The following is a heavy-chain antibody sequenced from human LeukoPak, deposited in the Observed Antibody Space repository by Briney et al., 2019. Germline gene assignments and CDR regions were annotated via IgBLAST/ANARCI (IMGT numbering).Heavy chain of an antibody. CDR2: ISDIGVHI. CDR3: ARGHYGYWFDP. J-gene: IGHJ5*02. V-gene: IGHV3-21*01. Sequence: GGSLRLSCAASGFIFNKFSMNWVRQAPGTGLEWVSSISDIGVHIYYADSVKGRFTISRDNAKNSLYLQMNSLRVEDTAVYYCARGHYGYWFDPWGQGTLVTVSS. D-gene: IGHD4-17*01. CDR1: GFIFNKFS.